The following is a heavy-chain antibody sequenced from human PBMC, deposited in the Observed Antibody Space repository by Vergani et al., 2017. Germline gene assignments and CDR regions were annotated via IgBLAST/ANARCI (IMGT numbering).Heavy chain of an antibody. V-gene: IGHV3-23*04. J-gene: IGHJ3*01. Sequence: EVQLVESGGALVKPGGSLRLSCAASGFTFNSYAMTWVRQAPGKGLEWVSGINNNGGSTYYADSVKGRFTISRDNSKNTLYLQMTDLRAEDTATYYCAKVCGSTSCPYGGGAFDVWGHGTMVTVSS. CDR1: GFTFNSYA. CDR2: INNNGGST. D-gene: IGHD2-2*01. CDR3: AKVCGSTSCPYGGGAFDV.